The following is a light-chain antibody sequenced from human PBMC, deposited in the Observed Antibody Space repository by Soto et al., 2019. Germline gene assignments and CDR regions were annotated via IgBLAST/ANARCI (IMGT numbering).Light chain of an antibody. V-gene: IGKV1-9*01. CDR1: QSVTSF. CDR3: QQVNNYPLT. Sequence: DIQMTQSPSSLSASVGDRVSITCRASQSVTSFLNWYQQRPGTAPKLLIYAASTLQTGVPSRFSGSESGTDFTLTISSLQPEDFATYYCQQVNNYPLTFGGGTKVDIK. CDR2: AAS. J-gene: IGKJ4*01.